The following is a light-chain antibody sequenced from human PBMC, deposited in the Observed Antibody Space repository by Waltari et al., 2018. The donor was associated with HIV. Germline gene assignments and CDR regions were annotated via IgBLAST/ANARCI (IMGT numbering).Light chain of an antibody. V-gene: IGLV1-40*01. CDR1: SSNIGAGYD. Sequence: QSALTQPPSVSGAPGQRVTISCTGSSSNIGAGYDVPRYPQVPGTAPKLLIYGNSNRPSGVPDRFSGSKSGTSASLAVTGLQAEDEADYYCQSYDSSLSGGVFGGGTKLTVL. CDR2: GNS. CDR3: QSYDSSLSGGV. J-gene: IGLJ3*02.